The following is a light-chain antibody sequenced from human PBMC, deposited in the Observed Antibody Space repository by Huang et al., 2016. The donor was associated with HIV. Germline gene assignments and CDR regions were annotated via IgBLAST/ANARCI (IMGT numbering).Light chain of an antibody. CDR3: QQYNNWPWT. V-gene: IGKV3-15*01. Sequence: EKVMTQSPATLSVSPGERATLSCRASQSVSSNLAWYQHKPGQAPRRLMYGASTRANGIPARVIGSGSGTEFTLTISSLQSEDFAVYYCQQYNNWPWTFGQGTKVEIK. J-gene: IGKJ1*01. CDR2: GAS. CDR1: QSVSSN.